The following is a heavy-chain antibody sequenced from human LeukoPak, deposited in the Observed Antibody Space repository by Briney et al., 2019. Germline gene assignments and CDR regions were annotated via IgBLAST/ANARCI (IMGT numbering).Heavy chain of an antibody. J-gene: IGHJ4*02. V-gene: IGHV3-23*01. D-gene: IGHD5-18*01. Sequence: GGSLRLSCAASKFTFVNYAMSWVRQAPGKGLEWVSTISGSGDATYYADSVKGRFTISRDNSKSTLYLQMNSLRAEDTAVYYCAKYSYGSRRAPFDYWGQGTQVTVSS. CDR2: ISGSGDAT. CDR1: KFTFVNYA. CDR3: AKYSYGSRRAPFDY.